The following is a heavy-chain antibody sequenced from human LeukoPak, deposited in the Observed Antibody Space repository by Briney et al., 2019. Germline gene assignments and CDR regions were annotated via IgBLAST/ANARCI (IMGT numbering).Heavy chain of an antibody. Sequence: GGSLRLSCAAPGFTFSSYAMGWVRQAPGKGLEWVSAISGSGGSTYYADSVKGRFTISRDNSKNTLYLQMNSLRAEDTAVYYCAKFNVWWSIDYWGQGTLVTVSS. D-gene: IGHD2-8*02. CDR2: ISGSGGST. CDR3: AKFNVWWSIDY. J-gene: IGHJ4*02. CDR1: GFTFSSYA. V-gene: IGHV3-23*01.